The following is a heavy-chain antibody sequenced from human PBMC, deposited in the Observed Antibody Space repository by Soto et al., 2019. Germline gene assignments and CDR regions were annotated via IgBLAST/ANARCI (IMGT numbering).Heavy chain of an antibody. CDR1: GFTFSSYA. CDR3: ASSDFWSGYYSGRDAFDI. V-gene: IGHV3-23*01. CDR2: ISGSGGST. D-gene: IGHD3-3*01. Sequence: GGSLRLSCAASGFTFSSYAMSWVRQAPGKGLEWVSAISGSGGSTYYADSVKGRFTISGDNSKNTLYLQMNSLRAEDTAVYYCASSDFWSGYYSGRDAFDIWGQGTMVTVSS. J-gene: IGHJ3*02.